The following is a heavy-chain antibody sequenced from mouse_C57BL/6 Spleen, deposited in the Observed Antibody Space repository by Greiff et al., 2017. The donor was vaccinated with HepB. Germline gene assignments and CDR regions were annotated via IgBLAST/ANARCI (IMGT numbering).Heavy chain of an antibody. V-gene: IGHV1-75*01. CDR1: GYTFTDYY. CDR2: IIPGSGST. CDR3: THLGTLTGNGY. D-gene: IGHD4-1*01. Sequence: VKLMESGPELVKPGASVKISCKASGYTFTDYYINWVQQRPGQGLEWIGWIIPGSGSTYYNEKFKGKATLTVDKSSSTAYMLLSSLTSEDSAVYFGTHLGTLTGNGYWGKGTTLTVSS. J-gene: IGHJ2*01.